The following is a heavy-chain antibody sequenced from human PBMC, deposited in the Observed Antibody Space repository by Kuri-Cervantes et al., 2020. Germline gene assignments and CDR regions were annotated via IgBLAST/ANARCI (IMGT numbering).Heavy chain of an antibody. Sequence: GGSLRLSCAISGFTFSTYWMTWVRQAPGKGLEWVAVIWYDGSNKYYADSVKDRFTISRDNSKNMVYLQMDGLRVEDTALYYCARIRGGSNPNCGGDCYRPNYFYMDVWGKGTTVTVSS. D-gene: IGHD2-21*01. CDR2: IWYDGSNK. V-gene: IGHV3-33*01. J-gene: IGHJ6*03. CDR3: ARIRGGSNPNCGGDCYRPNYFYMDV. CDR1: GFTFSTYW.